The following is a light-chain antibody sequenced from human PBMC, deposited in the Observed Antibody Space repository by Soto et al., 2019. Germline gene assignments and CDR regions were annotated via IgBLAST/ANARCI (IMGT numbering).Light chain of an antibody. CDR1: SIDVGRYNL. CDR2: EGT. J-gene: IGLJ2*01. CDR3: SSYAGSGTFV. V-gene: IGLV2-23*01. Sequence: QSALTQPASVSGSPGQSITISCTGTSIDVGRYNLVSWYQQHPGKAPKLMIYEGTERPSGVSNRFSASKSANTASLTISGLQAEDEAHYHCSSYAGSGTFVFGGGTKLTVL.